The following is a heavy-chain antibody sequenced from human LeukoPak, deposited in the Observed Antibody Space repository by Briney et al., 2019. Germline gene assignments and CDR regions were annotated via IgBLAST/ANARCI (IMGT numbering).Heavy chain of an antibody. J-gene: IGHJ6*03. CDR2: ISISSSYI. V-gene: IGHV3-21*01. CDR1: GFTFSSYS. Sequence: GGSLRLSCAASGFTFSSYSMNWVRQAPGKGLEWVSSISISSSYIYYADTVKGRFTISRDNAKNSLYLQMNSLRAEDTAVYYCARAHIVVVPAATQGGYYYYYMDVWGKGTTVTVSS. CDR3: ARAHIVVVPAATQGGYYYYYMDV. D-gene: IGHD2-2*01.